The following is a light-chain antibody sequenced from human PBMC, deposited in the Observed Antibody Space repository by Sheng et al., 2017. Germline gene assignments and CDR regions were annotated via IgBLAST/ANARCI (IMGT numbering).Light chain of an antibody. CDR3: QQYTNNAVT. J-gene: IGKJ1*01. V-gene: IGKV1-5*03. CDR2: KAS. Sequence: DIQMTQSPSTLSASVGDTVTITCRASQSISSWLAWYQQKPGKAPKLLIYKASSLESGVPSRFSGSGSGTEFTLTISSLQPDDFATYYCQQYTNNAVTFGQGTKVEIK. CDR1: QSISSW.